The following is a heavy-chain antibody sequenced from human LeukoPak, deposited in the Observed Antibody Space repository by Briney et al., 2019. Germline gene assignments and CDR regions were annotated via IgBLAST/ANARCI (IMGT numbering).Heavy chain of an antibody. CDR2: IYHSGST. V-gene: IGHV4-38-2*01. Sequence: SETLSLTCAVSGYSISSGYYWGWIRQPPRKGLEWIGSIYHSGSTYYNPSLKSRVTISVDTSKDQFSLKLSSVTAADTAVYYCARLGLTIFGVVTIFDYWGQGTLVTVSS. J-gene: IGHJ4*02. CDR1: GYSISSGYY. D-gene: IGHD3-3*01. CDR3: ARLGLTIFGVVTIFDY.